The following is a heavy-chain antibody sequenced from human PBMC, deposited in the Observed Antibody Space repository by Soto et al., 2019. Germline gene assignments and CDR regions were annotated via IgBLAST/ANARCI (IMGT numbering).Heavy chain of an antibody. J-gene: IGHJ5*02. Sequence: SETLSLTCTVSGGSISSYYCSWIRQPPGKGLEWIGEAHHSGRTNYNPSLKSRVTISVDTSKNQFSLKLSSVTAADTAVYYCARANTAMVRWFDPWGQGTLVTVSS. CDR2: AHHSGRT. CDR1: GGSISSYY. V-gene: IGHV4-59*01. CDR3: ARANTAMVRWFDP. D-gene: IGHD5-18*01.